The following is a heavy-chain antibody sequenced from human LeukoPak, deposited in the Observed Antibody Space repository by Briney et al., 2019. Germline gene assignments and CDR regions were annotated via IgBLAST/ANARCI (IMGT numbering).Heavy chain of an antibody. V-gene: IGHV4-39*07. J-gene: IGHJ4*02. CDR2: INPSRNT. CDR1: GDSISSSDYY. Sequence: SETLSLTCTVSGDSISSSDYYWGWIRQPPGKGLEWIGQINPSRNTNYNPSLKSRVTISVDTSKKQFSLKLSSVTAADTAVYYCARRYDFWSGYPPPLDYWGQGTLVTVSS. D-gene: IGHD3-3*01. CDR3: ARRYDFWSGYPPPLDY.